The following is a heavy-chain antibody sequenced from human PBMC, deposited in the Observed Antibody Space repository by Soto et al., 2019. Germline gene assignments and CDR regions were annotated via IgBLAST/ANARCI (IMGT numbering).Heavy chain of an antibody. CDR2: IYYSGST. Sequence: SETLSLPCTVSGGSISSAGYYWSWIRQHPGKGLEWIGYIYYSGSTYYNPSLKSRVTISVDTSKNQFSLKLSSVTAADTAVYYCARSSQSTVTTFDPWGQGILVTVSS. V-gene: IGHV4-31*03. D-gene: IGHD4-17*01. CDR1: GGSISSAGYY. J-gene: IGHJ5*02. CDR3: ARSSQSTVTTFDP.